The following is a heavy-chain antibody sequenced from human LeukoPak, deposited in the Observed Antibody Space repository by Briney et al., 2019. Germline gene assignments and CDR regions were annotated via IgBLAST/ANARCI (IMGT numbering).Heavy chain of an antibody. J-gene: IGHJ2*01. V-gene: IGHV4-31*03. CDR2: IYYSGSA. CDR1: GGSISSGRYY. CDR3: ARGWGGSTSTVTTRPRYCDL. Sequence: PSQTLSLTCTVSGGSISSGRYYWTCIRQHPGKGLEWIGYIYYSGSAYYNPSLKSRVTISRDTSKNQFSLKLSSVTAADTAVHYCARGWGGSTSTVTTRPRYCDLWGRGTLVTVSS. D-gene: IGHD4-11*01.